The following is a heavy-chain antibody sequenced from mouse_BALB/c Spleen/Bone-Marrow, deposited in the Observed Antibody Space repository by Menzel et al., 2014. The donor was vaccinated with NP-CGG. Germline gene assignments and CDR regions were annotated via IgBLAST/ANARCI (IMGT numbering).Heavy chain of an antibody. CDR3: ARGDTTATHWYFDV. CDR2: ISCYNGAT. Sequence: LVKTGASVKISCKASGYSFTGYYMYWVKQSHGKSLEWIGYISCYNGATSHNQKFKGKATFTVDTPSSTAYMQFNSLTSEDSAVYYCARGDTTATHWYFDVWGAGTTVTVSS. J-gene: IGHJ1*01. D-gene: IGHD1-2*01. CDR1: GYSFTGYY. V-gene: IGHV1S34*01.